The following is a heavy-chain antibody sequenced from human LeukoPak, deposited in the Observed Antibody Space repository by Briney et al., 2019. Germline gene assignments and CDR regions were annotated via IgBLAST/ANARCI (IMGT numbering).Heavy chain of an antibody. CDR1: GGTFSSYA. J-gene: IGHJ6*02. Sequence: ASVKVSCKASGGTFSSYAISWVRQAPGQGLEWMGIINPSGGSTSYAQKFQGRVTMTRDTSTSTVYMELSGLRSEDTAVYYCARGHGLRSPYGMDVWGQGTTVTVSS. V-gene: IGHV1-46*01. CDR2: INPSGGST. CDR3: ARGHGLRSPYGMDV. D-gene: IGHD3-3*01.